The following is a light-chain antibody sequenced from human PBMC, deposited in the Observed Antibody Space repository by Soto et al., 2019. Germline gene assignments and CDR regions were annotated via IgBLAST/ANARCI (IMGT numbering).Light chain of an antibody. J-gene: IGLJ2*01. Sequence: QSVLTQPPSASGTPGQTVTISCSGSSSNIGSNTVNWYQLLPGTAPKLLIYSNNQRPSGVPDRFSGSKSGTSASLAISGLQSDDGADYYCAAWDDSLNGPVFGGGTKVTVL. CDR2: SNN. V-gene: IGLV1-44*01. CDR3: AAWDDSLNGPV. CDR1: SSNIGSNT.